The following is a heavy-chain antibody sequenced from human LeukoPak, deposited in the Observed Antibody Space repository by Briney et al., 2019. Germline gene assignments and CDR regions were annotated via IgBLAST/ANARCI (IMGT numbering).Heavy chain of an antibody. V-gene: IGHV3-23*01. CDR2: ISGSGGST. J-gene: IGHJ6*03. D-gene: IGHD6-19*01. CDR1: GFTFSSYG. Sequence: GGSLRLSCAASGFTFSSYGMSWVRQAPGKGLEWVSAISGSGGSTYYADSVKGRFTISRDNSKNSLYLQMNSLRAEDTAVYYCARDKARSGWYGEIYYYYYMDVWGKGTTVTISS. CDR3: ARDKARSGWYGEIYYYYYMDV.